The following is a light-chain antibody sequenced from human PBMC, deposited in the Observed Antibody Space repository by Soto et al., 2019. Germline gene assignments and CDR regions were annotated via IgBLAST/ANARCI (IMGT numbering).Light chain of an antibody. CDR3: QQRSNWPPVWT. J-gene: IGKJ1*01. V-gene: IGKV3D-20*02. CDR2: GAS. CDR1: QSVSNNY. Sequence: EIVLTQSPGTLSLSPGERATLSCRASQSVSNNYLAWYQQKPGQAPRLLIYGASNRATGIPDRFSGSGSGTDFTLTISRLEPEDFAVYYCQQRSNWPPVWTFGQGTKLEIK.